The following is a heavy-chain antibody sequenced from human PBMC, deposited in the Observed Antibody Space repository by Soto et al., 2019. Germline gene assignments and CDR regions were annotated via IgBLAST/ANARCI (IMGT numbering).Heavy chain of an antibody. V-gene: IGHV1-46*01. Sequence: ASVKVSCKASGYTFTGYYMHWVRQAPGQGLEWMGIINPSGGSTSYAQKFQGRVTMTRDTSTSTVYMELSSLRSEDTAVYYCARSAATYNWFDPWGQGTLVTVSS. D-gene: IGHD2-15*01. CDR1: GYTFTGYY. CDR2: INPSGGST. J-gene: IGHJ5*02. CDR3: ARSAATYNWFDP.